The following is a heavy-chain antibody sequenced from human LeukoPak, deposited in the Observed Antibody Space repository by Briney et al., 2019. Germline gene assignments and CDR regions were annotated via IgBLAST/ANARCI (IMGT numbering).Heavy chain of an antibody. CDR3: GKERQLEALSDD. J-gene: IGHJ4*02. CDR2: ISRSGGST. V-gene: IGHV3-23*01. D-gene: IGHD6-13*01. Sequence: GGSLTLSCAASGFTFSSYAMIWVRQAPGEGLEWVLDISRSGGSTYYAPHEKGLFTISRDNSKNTLYLQMYSLSAEDTALYYGGKERQLEALSDDWGQGTLVTVSS. CDR1: GFTFSSYA.